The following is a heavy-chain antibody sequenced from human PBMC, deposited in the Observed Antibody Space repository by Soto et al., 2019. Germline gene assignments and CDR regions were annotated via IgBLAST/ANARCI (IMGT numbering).Heavy chain of an antibody. CDR1: GFTFSSYA. D-gene: IGHD3-22*01. CDR2: ISGSGGST. V-gene: IGHV3-23*01. J-gene: IGHJ4*02. CDR3: AKDRGSDYYDSSGYLDY. Sequence: GGSLRLSCAASGFTFSSYAMSWVRQAPGKGLEWVSAISGSGGSTYYADSVKGRFTISRDNSKNTLYLQMNSLRAEDTAVYYCAKDRGSDYYDSSGYLDYWGQGTLVTVSS.